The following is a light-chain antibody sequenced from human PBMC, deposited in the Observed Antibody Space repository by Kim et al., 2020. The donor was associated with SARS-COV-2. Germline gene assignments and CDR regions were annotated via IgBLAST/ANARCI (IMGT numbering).Light chain of an antibody. J-gene: IGKJ5*01. V-gene: IGKV1-39*01. CDR1: QSIRNY. CDR2: AAS. CDR3: QQSFITPPIT. Sequence: SVGDRGTVTCRASQSIRNYLNWYQHKPGKAPKALIYAASDLQSGVPSRFSGSGSGTEFTLTISSLQPEDFATYYCQQSFITPPITFGQGTRLEIK.